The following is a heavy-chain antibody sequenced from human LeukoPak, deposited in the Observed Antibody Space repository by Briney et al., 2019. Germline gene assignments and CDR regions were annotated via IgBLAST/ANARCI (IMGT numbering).Heavy chain of an antibody. CDR3: ASGQYDFWSGYYLYPTDY. CDR2: INSDGSST. V-gene: IGHV3-74*01. CDR1: GFTFSSYW. D-gene: IGHD3-3*01. Sequence: GGSLRLSCAASGFTFSSYWMHWVRQAPGKGLVWVSRINSDGSSTSYADSVKGRFTISRDNPKNTLYVQMNSLRAEDTAVYYCASGQYDFWSGYYLYPTDYWGQGTLVTVSS. J-gene: IGHJ4*02.